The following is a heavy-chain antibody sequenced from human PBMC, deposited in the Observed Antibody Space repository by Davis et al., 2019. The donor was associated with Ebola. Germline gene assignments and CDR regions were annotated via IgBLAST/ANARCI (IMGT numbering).Heavy chain of an antibody. CDR3: VRGWGRSGLDV. V-gene: IGHV6-1*01. CDR1: GDSVSSAG. CDR2: TYYTSKWHN. Sequence: HSQTLSLTCAISGDSVSSAGWNWIRQSPSRGLEWLGRTYYTSKWHNDYGESVKSRITINPDTSNNHLSLQLNSVTPEDTAVYYCVRGWGRSGLDVWGQGTTVTVSS. D-gene: IGHD3-16*01. J-gene: IGHJ6*02.